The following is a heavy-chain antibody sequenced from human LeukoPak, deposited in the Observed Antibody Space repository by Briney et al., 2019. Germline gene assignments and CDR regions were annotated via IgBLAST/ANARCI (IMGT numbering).Heavy chain of an antibody. CDR2: INHSGST. Sequence: PSETLSLTCAVYGGSFSGYYWSWIRQPPGKGLEWIGEINHSGSTNYNPSLKSRVTISVDTSKNQFSLKLSSVTAADTAVYYCARGVRGSYQLLYRHWYFDLWGRGTLVTVSS. V-gene: IGHV4-34*01. CDR3: ARGVRGSYQLLYRHWYFDL. CDR1: GGSFSGYY. J-gene: IGHJ2*01. D-gene: IGHD2-2*02.